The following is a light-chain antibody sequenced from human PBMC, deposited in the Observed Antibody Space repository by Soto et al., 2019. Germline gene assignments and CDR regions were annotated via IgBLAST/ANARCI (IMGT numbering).Light chain of an antibody. J-gene: IGKJ2*01. V-gene: IGKV3-15*01. CDR1: QSVGSN. Sequence: EIVMTQSPATLSVSPGERASLSCRASQSVGSNLAWYQQTAGQAPRLLIYGSSTRATGIPARFSGSGSGTGITLTISGLQSEDFAVYACQQYTNWPYTFGQGTKLEIK. CDR3: QQYTNWPYT. CDR2: GSS.